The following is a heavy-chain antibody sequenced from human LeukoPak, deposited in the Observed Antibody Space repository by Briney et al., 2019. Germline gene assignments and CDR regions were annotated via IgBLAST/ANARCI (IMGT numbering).Heavy chain of an antibody. CDR3: ATRTAKDSSGWYYYYYYYIDV. V-gene: IGHV4-59*01. D-gene: IGHD6-19*01. CDR1: GGSISSYY. CDR2: IYYSGST. J-gene: IGHJ6*03. Sequence: SETLSLTCTVSGGSISSYYWSWIRQPPGKGLEWIGYIYYSGSTNYNPSLKSRVTISVDTSKNQFSLKLSSVTAADTAVYYCATRTAKDSSGWYYYYYYYIDVWGKGTTVTVSS.